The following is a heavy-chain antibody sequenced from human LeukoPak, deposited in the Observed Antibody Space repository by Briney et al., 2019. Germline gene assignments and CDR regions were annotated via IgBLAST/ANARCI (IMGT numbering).Heavy chain of an antibody. Sequence: PSETLSLTCTVSGGPISSYYWSWIPQPAGKGLEWIGRIYTSGSNNYNPSLKSRVTMSVDTSKNQFSLKLRPVTCADTAVCHCERVSYSSDWLFDHWRERTLVTVSS. J-gene: IGHJ4*02. CDR3: ERVSYSSDWLFDH. CDR2: IYTSGSN. V-gene: IGHV4-4*07. D-gene: IGHD6-25*01. CDR1: GGPISSYY.